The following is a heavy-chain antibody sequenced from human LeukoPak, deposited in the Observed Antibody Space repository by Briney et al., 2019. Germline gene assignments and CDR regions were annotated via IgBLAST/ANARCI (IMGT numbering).Heavy chain of an antibody. V-gene: IGHV3-23*01. CDR1: GFTFSSYA. Sequence: PGGSLRLSCAASGFTFSSYAMSWVRQALVKGLEWVSTISGSGGNTYYADSVKGRFTISRDNSRDTLFMQMNILRADDTAVYYCAKSKFPYDTDGWHGYFDFWGQGTLVTVSS. J-gene: IGHJ4*02. D-gene: IGHD3-22*01. CDR2: ISGSGGNT. CDR3: AKSKFPYDTDGWHGYFDF.